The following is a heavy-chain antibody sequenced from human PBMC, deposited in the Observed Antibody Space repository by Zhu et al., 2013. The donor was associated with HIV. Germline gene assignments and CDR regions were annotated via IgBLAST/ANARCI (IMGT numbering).Heavy chain of an antibody. J-gene: IGHJ4*02. CDR1: GYTFTGYY. Sequence: QVQLVQSGAEVKKPGASVNVSCKASGYTFTGYYIHWVRQAAGRGLEWLGWMQPHSGNTGYAPQFQGRIRMTRDTSINTAYMELTSLISEDTAVYYCARELVPNDYWGQGTLVTVS. V-gene: IGHV1-8*02. CDR3: ARELVPNDY. D-gene: IGHD6-13*01. CDR2: MQPHSGNT.